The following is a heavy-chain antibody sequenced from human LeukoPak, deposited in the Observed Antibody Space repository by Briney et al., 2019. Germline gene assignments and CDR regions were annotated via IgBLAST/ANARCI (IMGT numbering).Heavy chain of an antibody. Sequence: ETGGSLRLSCAASGFTFDDYGMSWVRQAPGKGLEWVSAISGSGGSTYYADSVKGRFTISRDNSKNTLYLQMNSLRAEDTAVYYCAKVNPNLTGGPPDYWGQGTLVTVSS. CDR3: AKVNPNLTGGPPDY. J-gene: IGHJ4*02. CDR2: ISGSGGST. V-gene: IGHV3-23*01. CDR1: GFTFDDYG. D-gene: IGHD1-14*01.